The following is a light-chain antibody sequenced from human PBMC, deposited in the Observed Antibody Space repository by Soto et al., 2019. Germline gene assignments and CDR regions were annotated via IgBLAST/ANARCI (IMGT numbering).Light chain of an antibody. CDR1: SGHNTYA. V-gene: IGLV4-69*01. J-gene: IGLJ3*02. CDR3: QTWGTGSWV. Sequence: QLVLTQSPSASASLGASVKLTCTLSSGHNTYAIAWHQQQPEKGPRYLMKLNSDGSHSKGDGIPDRFSGSSSVAERYLTISSLQSEDEADYYCQTWGTGSWVFGGGTKLTVL. CDR2: LNSDGSH.